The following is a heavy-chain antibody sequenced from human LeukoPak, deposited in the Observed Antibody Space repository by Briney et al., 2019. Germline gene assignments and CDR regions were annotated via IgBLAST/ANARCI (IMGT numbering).Heavy chain of an antibody. V-gene: IGHV4-30-4*08. Sequence: SETLSPTCTVSGGSISSGDYYWSWIRQPPGKGLEWIGYIYYSGSTYYNPSLKSRVTISVDTSKNQFSLKLSSVTAADTAVYYCARAHCSSTSCPTRLYYYYMDVWGKGTTVTVSS. D-gene: IGHD2-2*01. CDR3: ARAHCSSTSCPTRLYYYYMDV. CDR2: IYYSGST. J-gene: IGHJ6*03. CDR1: GGSISSGDYY.